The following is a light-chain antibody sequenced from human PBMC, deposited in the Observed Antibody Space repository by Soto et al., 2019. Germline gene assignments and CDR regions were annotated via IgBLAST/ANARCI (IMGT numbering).Light chain of an antibody. J-gene: IGKJ1*01. CDR1: QTVSSS. CDR3: QQYNTWPPWT. Sequence: ETLMTQSPATLSVSXXARATLYCMASQTVSSSLAWYQTNPGKAPRILIFGASARATGVPARLSGSGSGTLFNLTISRLQSEDFAVYYCQQYNTWPPWTSGQGTKVDI. V-gene: IGKV3-15*01. CDR2: GAS.